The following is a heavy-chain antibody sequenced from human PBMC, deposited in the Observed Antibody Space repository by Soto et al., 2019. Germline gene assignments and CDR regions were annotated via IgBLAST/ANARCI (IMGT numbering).Heavy chain of an antibody. CDR3: ARAQTVFGIITVFDY. CDR2: IYYSGST. Sequence: PSETLSLTCTVSGGSINSGGYHWSWIRQHPGKGLEWIGYIYYSGSTYYNPTLKSRVTISIDTSKYQFSLKLSSVTAADTAVYYCARAQTVFGIITVFDYWGQGTLVTVSS. CDR1: GGSINSGGYH. V-gene: IGHV4-31*03. D-gene: IGHD3-3*01. J-gene: IGHJ4*02.